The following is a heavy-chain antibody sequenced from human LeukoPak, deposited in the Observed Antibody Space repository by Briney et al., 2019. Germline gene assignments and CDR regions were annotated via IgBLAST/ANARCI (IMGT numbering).Heavy chain of an antibody. Sequence: PSETLSLTCTVSGYSISSGCNWGWIRQPPGKGLEWIGSIYHSGSTYYNPSLKSRVTISVDTSKNQFSLKLTSVTAADTAVYYCARVGGAGVLDYWGQGTLVTVSS. CDR1: GYSISSGCN. CDR2: IYHSGST. CDR3: ARVGGAGVLDY. D-gene: IGHD3-10*01. V-gene: IGHV4-38-2*02. J-gene: IGHJ4*02.